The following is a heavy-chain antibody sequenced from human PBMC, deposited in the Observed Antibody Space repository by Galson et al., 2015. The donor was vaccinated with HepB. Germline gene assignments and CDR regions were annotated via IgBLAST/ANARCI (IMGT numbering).Heavy chain of an antibody. V-gene: IGHV3-33*01. J-gene: IGHJ4*02. D-gene: IGHD6-13*01. Sequence: SLRLSCAASGFTFSSYGMHWVRQAPGKGLEWVAVIWYDGSNKYYADSVKGRFTISRDNSKNTLYLQMNSLRAEDTAVYYCASAPQAAAGLDYWGQGTLVTVSS. CDR2: IWYDGSNK. CDR1: GFTFSSYG. CDR3: ASAPQAAAGLDY.